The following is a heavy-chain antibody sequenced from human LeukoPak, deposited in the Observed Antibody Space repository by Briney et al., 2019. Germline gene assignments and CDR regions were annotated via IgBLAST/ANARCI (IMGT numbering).Heavy chain of an antibody. CDR1: GYTFTGYY. CDR3: AIYSNYGIDY. CDR2: INTNTGNP. D-gene: IGHD4-11*01. J-gene: IGHJ4*02. Sequence: GASVKVSCKASGYTFTGYYMHWVRQAPGQGLEWMGWINTNTGNPTYAQGFTGRFVFSLDTSVSTAYLQISSLKAEDTAVYYCAIYSNYGIDYWGQGTLVTVSS. V-gene: IGHV7-4-1*02.